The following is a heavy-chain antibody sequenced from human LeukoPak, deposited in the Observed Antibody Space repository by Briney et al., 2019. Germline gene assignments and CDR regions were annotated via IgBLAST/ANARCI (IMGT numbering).Heavy chain of an antibody. CDR1: GGTFSSYA. J-gene: IGHJ4*02. Sequence: AASVKVSXKASGGTFSSYAISWVRQAPGQGLEWMGRIIPIFGTAKYAQKFQGRVTITTDESTSTAYMELSSLRSEDTAVYYCARGTSYDSSGYPFDYWGQGTLVTVSS. CDR3: ARGTSYDSSGYPFDY. D-gene: IGHD3-22*01. CDR2: IIPIFGTA. V-gene: IGHV1-69*05.